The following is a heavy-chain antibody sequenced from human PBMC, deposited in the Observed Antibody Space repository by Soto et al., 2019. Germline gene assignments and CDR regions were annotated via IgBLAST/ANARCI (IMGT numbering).Heavy chain of an antibody. J-gene: IGHJ6*02. CDR3: ARDPGYRNGMDV. Sequence: EVQLVESGGGLVQPGGSLRLSCAASGFTVSSDYMTWVRQAPGKGLEWLSTVYSGGTTYYAESVKGRFIISRDNSKNTLFLQMNNLRVEDTAMYYCARDPGYRNGMDVWGQGTTVPVSS. CDR2: VYSGGTT. CDR1: GFTVSSDY. D-gene: IGHD5-18*01. V-gene: IGHV3-66*01.